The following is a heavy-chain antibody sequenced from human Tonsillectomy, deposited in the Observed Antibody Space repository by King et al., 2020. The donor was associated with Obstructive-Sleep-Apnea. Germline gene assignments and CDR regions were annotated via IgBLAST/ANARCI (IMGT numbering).Heavy chain of an antibody. Sequence: VQLQESGPGLVKPSDTLSLTCTVSGGSISSYYWSWIQQPPGKGLEWIGYIYYSGNTNYNPSLKSRVTIAGDTSKNQFSLKLRSVTAADTAVYYCAQTFIGAAAGQFDYRGQGTLVTVSS. V-gene: IGHV4-59*01. D-gene: IGHD6-13*01. CDR2: IYYSGNT. CDR3: AQTFIGAAAGQFDY. CDR1: GGSISSYY. J-gene: IGHJ4*02.